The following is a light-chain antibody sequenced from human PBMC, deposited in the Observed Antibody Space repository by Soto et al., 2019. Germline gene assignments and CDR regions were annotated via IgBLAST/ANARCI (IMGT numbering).Light chain of an antibody. Sequence: MQMTQYPSTLSASVGYRVTIACRASQSINSRLAWYQQKPGKAPNLLIYKASTLQSGIPSRFSGSGSGTEFTITLSSLQPDDFATYYCQQYDSYSYTFGQGTKVAIK. CDR3: QQYDSYSYT. CDR1: QSINSR. J-gene: IGKJ2*01. CDR2: KAS. V-gene: IGKV1-5*03.